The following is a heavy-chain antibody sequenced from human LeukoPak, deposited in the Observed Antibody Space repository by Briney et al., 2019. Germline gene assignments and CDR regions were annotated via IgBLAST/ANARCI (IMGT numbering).Heavy chain of an antibody. CDR1: GDSINSDIYS. D-gene: IGHD1-26*01. Sequence: SETLSLTCTVSGDSINSDIYSWGWIRQPPGKGLEWIGTIYYGGSTYYNPSLKSRVTTSVDTSKNQFSLRLSSVTAADTAVYYCARLYSGSYYERDYWGQGTLVTVSS. CDR3: ARLYSGSYYERDY. V-gene: IGHV4-39*01. J-gene: IGHJ4*02. CDR2: IYYGGST.